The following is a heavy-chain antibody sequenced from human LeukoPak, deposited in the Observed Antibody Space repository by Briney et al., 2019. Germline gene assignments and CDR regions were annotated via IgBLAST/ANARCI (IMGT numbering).Heavy chain of an antibody. CDR3: ARVRYSYAIDY. Sequence: GGSLRLSCATSGFTFSSYSMTWVRQAPGKGLDWVSSINSYSSDIYYADSVKGRSTISRDNAKNSLYLQMNSLRAEDTAVYYCARVRYSYAIDYWGQGTLVTVSS. CDR1: GFTFSSYS. CDR2: INSYSSDI. V-gene: IGHV3-21*01. D-gene: IGHD5-18*01. J-gene: IGHJ4*02.